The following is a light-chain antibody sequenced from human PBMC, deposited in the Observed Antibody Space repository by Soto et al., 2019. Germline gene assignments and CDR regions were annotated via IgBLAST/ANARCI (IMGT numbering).Light chain of an antibody. CDR2: GAS. CDR3: QQYNNWRPWT. V-gene: IGKV3-15*01. CDR1: QSVSSN. Sequence: EIVMTQSPATLSVSAGEIATLSCRVSQSVSSNLAWYQQKPGQAPRLLTYGASTRPTGIPARFSGSGSGTEFPLTISSLQSEDFAVYYCQQYNNWRPWTFGQGTQVDI. J-gene: IGKJ1*01.